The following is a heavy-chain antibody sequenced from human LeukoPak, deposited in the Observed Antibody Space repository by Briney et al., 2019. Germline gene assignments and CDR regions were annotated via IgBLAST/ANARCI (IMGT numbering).Heavy chain of an antibody. V-gene: IGHV1-69*13. Sequence: SVKVSCKASGYTFTGYYIHWVRQAPGQGLEWMGRIIPVFGTTTYAQKFQGRVTITADESTTTAYMELRRLTSEDTAMYYCARGLGTRWFFDYWGQGTLVTVSS. J-gene: IGHJ4*02. CDR3: ARGLGTRWFFDY. CDR1: GYTFTGYY. CDR2: IIPVFGTT. D-gene: IGHD1-1*01.